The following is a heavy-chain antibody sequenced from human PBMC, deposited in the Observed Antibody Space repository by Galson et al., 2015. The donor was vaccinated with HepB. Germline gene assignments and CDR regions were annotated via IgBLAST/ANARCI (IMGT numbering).Heavy chain of an antibody. D-gene: IGHD2-2*02. V-gene: IGHV3-23*01. J-gene: IGHJ3*02. CDR3: AIWTLVPAAIPEAFDI. Sequence: LRLSCAASGFTFSSYAMSWVRQAPGKGLEWVSAISGSGGSTYYADSVKGRFTISRDNSKNTLYLQMNSLRAEDTAVYYCAIWTLVPAAIPEAFDIWGQGTMVTVSS. CDR2: ISGSGGST. CDR1: GFTFSSYA.